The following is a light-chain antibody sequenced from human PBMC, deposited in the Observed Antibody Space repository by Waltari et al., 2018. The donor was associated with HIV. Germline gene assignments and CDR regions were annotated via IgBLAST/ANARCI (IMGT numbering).Light chain of an antibody. CDR2: RNH. J-gene: IGLJ3*02. Sequence: QSVLTQPPSASGTPGQRVTISCSGSSSSIGSNDVYWYQQFPGTAPKILIYRNHERPSGGPDRFSGSKSGTSASLAISGLRSEDEADYYCATWDDRLSGWVFGGGTKLTVL. CDR1: SSSIGSND. V-gene: IGLV1-47*01. CDR3: ATWDDRLSGWV.